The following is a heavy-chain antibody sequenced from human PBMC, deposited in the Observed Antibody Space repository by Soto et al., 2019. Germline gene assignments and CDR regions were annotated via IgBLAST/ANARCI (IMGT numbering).Heavy chain of an antibody. CDR3: ARAPEGYGSGTNSNWLGYYYGMDV. D-gene: IGHD3-10*01. J-gene: IGHJ6*02. CDR2: IYYSGNT. V-gene: IGHV4-59*11. Sequence: QVQLQESGPGLVKPSETLSLTCTVSGASISGHYWSWIRQPPGKGLERIGYIYYSGNTNYNPSLKSRVTMSVDTFKDQFSLNLKSVTAADTAVYYCARAPEGYGSGTNSNWLGYYYGMDVWGQGTTVTVSS. CDR1: GASISGHY.